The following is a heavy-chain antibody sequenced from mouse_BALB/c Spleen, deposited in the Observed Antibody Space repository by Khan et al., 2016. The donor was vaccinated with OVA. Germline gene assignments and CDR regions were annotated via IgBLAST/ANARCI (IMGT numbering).Heavy chain of an antibody. V-gene: IGHV14-3*02. CDR2: IDPPNDDS. D-gene: IGHD2-1*01. CDR3: ATLYGNPFAF. Sequence: VQLKESGAELVKPGASVKLSCSASGFNIKDTYIHWMKQRPEQGLEWIGRIDPPNDDSKYGPKFQAKATLTADTSSNTAYLQLSSLTSEDTAVYYWATLYGNPFAFGGQGTLVSVSA. J-gene: IGHJ3*01. CDR1: GFNIKDTY.